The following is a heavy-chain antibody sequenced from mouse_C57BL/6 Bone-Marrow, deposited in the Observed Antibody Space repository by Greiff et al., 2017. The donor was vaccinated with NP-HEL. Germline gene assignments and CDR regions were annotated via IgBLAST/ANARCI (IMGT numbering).Heavy chain of an antibody. Sequence: QVQLKQSGPGLVAPSQSLSITCTVSGFSLTSYGVDWVRQPPGKGLEWLGVIWGGGSISKDNSKSQVFLKMNSLQTDDTAMYYCATLYDYAAYWGQGTLVTVSA. CDR2: IWGGG. J-gene: IGHJ3*01. V-gene: IGHV2-9*01. CDR3: ATLYDYAAY. CDR1: GFSLTSYG. D-gene: IGHD2-4*01.